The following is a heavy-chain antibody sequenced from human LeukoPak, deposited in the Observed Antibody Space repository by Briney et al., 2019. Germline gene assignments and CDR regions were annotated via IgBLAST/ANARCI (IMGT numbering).Heavy chain of an antibody. Sequence: GASVKVSCKASGYTFTSYGISWVRQAPGQGLEWMGWISAYNGNTNYAQKLQGRVTMTTDTSTSTAYMELRSLRSDDTAVYYCARAGYCSSTSCLIRXXXFDPWGQGTLVTVSS. CDR1: GYTFTSYG. CDR2: ISAYNGNT. J-gene: IGHJ5*02. CDR3: ARAGYCSSTSCLIRXXXFDP. V-gene: IGHV1-18*01. D-gene: IGHD2-2*03.